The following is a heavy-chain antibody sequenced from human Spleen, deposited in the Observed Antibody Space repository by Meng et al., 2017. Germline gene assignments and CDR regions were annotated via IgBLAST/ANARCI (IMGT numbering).Heavy chain of an antibody. CDR3: AREGHYDYVWGTYRHFDY. CDR2: IYYSGST. CDR1: GGSISSYY. V-gene: IGHV4-59*12. Sequence: SETLSLTCTVSGGSISSYYWSWIRQPPGKGLEWIGYIYYSGSTNYNPSLKSRVTISVDMSKNHFSLKLSSVTAADTAVYYCAREGHYDYVWGTYRHFDYWGQGTLVTVSS. D-gene: IGHD3-16*02. J-gene: IGHJ4*02.